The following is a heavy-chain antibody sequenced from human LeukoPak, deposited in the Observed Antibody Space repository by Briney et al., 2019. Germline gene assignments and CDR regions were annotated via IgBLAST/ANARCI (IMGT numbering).Heavy chain of an antibody. CDR3: AGIFPDAFDI. D-gene: IGHD3-3*01. Sequence: GRSLRLSCAASGFTFSSYGMHWVRQAPGKGLEWVAVISYDGSNKYYADSVKGRFTISRDNSKNTLYLQMNSLRAEDTAVYYCAGIFPDAFDIWGQGTMVTVSS. CDR2: ISYDGSNK. J-gene: IGHJ3*02. V-gene: IGHV3-30*03. CDR1: GFTFSSYG.